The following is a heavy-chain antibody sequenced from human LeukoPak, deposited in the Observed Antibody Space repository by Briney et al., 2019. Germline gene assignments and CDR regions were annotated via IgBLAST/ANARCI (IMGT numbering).Heavy chain of an antibody. V-gene: IGHV3-11*04. CDR1: GFTFSDYY. D-gene: IGHD3-9*01. Sequence: GGSLRLSCAASGFTFSDYYMSWIRQAPGKGLEWVSYISSSGSTIYYADSVKGRFTNSRDNAKNSLYLQMNSLRAEDTAVYYCASARFDSTARKRIDYWGQGTLVTVSS. CDR2: ISSSGSTI. CDR3: ASARFDSTARKRIDY. J-gene: IGHJ4*02.